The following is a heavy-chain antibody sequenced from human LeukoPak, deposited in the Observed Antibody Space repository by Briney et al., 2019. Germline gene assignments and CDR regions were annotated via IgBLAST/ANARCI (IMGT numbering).Heavy chain of an antibody. CDR1: GFTFSSYA. CDR2: VSGSGGST. V-gene: IGHV3-23*01. D-gene: IGHD3-22*01. Sequence: PGGSLRLSCAASGFTFSSYAMSWVRQAPGKGLEWVSGVSGSGGSTYYADSVKGRFTISRDNSKNTLYLQMNSLRAEDTAVYYCAKYYYDSSGYYYVRHYYYYGMDVWGQGTTVTVSS. CDR3: AKYYYDSSGYYYVRHYYYYGMDV. J-gene: IGHJ6*02.